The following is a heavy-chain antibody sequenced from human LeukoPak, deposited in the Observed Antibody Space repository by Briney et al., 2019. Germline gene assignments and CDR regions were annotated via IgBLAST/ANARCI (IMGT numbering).Heavy chain of an antibody. V-gene: IGHV4-34*01. CDR2: TNHSGST. Sequence: SETLSLTCAVYGGSFSGYYWSWIRQPPGKGLEWIGETNHSGSTNYNPSLKSRVTISVDTSKNQFSLKLSSVTAADTAVYYCARHRRTGYSSGTRYFDYWGQGTLVTVPS. D-gene: IGHD6-19*01. J-gene: IGHJ4*02. CDR3: ARHRRTGYSSGTRYFDY. CDR1: GGSFSGYY.